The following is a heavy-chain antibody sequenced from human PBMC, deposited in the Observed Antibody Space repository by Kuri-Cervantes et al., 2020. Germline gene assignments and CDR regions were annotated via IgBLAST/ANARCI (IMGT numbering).Heavy chain of an antibody. CDR3: AGGQWLDAPFDY. Sequence: GESLKISCAASGFTFGGYAMHWVRQAPDKGLEWVAIISADGSNKYDADSLKGRFTISRDNAKNSLYLQMNSLRAEDTAVYYCAGGQWLDAPFDYWGQGTLVTVSS. CDR2: ISADGSNK. J-gene: IGHJ4*02. V-gene: IGHV3-30*07. D-gene: IGHD6-19*01. CDR1: GFTFGGYA.